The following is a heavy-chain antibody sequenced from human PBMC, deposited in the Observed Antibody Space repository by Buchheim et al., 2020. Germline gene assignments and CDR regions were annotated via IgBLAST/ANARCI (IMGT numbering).Heavy chain of an antibody. CDR3: AREGSSWYRKTYFDY. V-gene: IGHV3-74*01. D-gene: IGHD6-13*01. CDR2: INSDGSST. Sequence: VQLVESGGDVVQPGRSPRLSCAASGFSFRNYVMHWVRQAPGKGLVWVSRINSDGSSTSYADSVKGRFTISRDNAKNTLYLQMNSLRPEDTAVYSCAREGSSWYRKTYFDYWGQGTL. CDR1: GFSFRNYV. J-gene: IGHJ4*02.